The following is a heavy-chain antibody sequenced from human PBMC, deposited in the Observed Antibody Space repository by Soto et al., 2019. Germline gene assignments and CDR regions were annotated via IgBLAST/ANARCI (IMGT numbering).Heavy chain of an antibody. V-gene: IGHV4-61*01. Sequence: SETLSLTCTVSGGSVSSGSYYWSWIRQPPGKGLEWIGYIYYSGSTNYDPSLKGRVTISVDTSKNQFSLKLSSVTAADTAAYYCTRATYYYDSSGYSPYYFDYWGQGTLVTVPS. CDR2: IYYSGST. D-gene: IGHD3-22*01. CDR3: TRATYYYDSSGYSPYYFDY. J-gene: IGHJ4*02. CDR1: GGSVSSGSYY.